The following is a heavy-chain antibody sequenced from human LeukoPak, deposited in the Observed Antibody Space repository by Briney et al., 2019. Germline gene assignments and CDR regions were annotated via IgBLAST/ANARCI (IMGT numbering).Heavy chain of an antibody. CDR2: IRSEADGGTT. CDR1: GFSFNSAW. V-gene: IGHV3-15*01. Sequence: GGSLRLSSAASGFSFNSAWMHWIRQAPGRGLEWVGRIRSEADGGTTDCAAPVKGRFTISRDDSKNTLYLQMNSLKTEDTAVYYCTTGFFVVDQRWGQGTLVTVSS. CDR3: TTGFFVVDQR. D-gene: IGHD2-2*01. J-gene: IGHJ4*02.